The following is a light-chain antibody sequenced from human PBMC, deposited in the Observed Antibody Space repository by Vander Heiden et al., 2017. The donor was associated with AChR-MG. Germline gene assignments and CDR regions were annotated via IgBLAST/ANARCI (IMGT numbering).Light chain of an antibody. V-gene: IGLV2-8*01. J-gene: IGLJ2*01. CDR1: SSDVGGYNY. CDR3: CSYAGGNSVV. Sequence: QSAPTQPPSASGSPGQTVTISCTGTSSDVGGYNYVSWDQQHPGKAPKLMIDDVSKRPSGVPDRFSGSKSGNTASLTISGLQAVDEADYYCCSYAGGNSVVFGGGTKLTVL. CDR2: DVS.